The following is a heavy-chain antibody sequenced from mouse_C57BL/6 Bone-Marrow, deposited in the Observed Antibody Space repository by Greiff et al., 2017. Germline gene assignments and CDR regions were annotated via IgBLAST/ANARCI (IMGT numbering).Heavy chain of an antibody. D-gene: IGHD1-1*01. V-gene: IGHV1-81*01. CDR3: ARWGGSYYFDY. CDR2: IYPRSGNT. J-gene: IGHJ2*01. Sequence: VQLQQSGAELARPGASVKLSCKASGYTFTSCGISWVKQRTGQGLVWIGEIYPRSGNTYYNEQFKGKATLTADKSSSTAYMELRSLTSEDSAVYFFARWGGSYYFDYWGQGTTLTVSS. CDR1: GYTFTSCG.